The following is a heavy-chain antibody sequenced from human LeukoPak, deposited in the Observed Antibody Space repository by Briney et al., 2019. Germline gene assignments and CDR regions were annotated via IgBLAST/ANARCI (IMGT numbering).Heavy chain of an antibody. CDR3: ARDSSSWYDY. CDR1: GGSISGYY. J-gene: IGHJ4*02. D-gene: IGHD6-13*01. V-gene: IGHV4-59*01. Sequence: SETLSLTCTVSGGSISGYYWSWIRQPPGKGLEWIGYIYYSGSTNYNPSLKSRVTISVDTSKNQFSLKLSSVTAADTAVYYCARDSSSWYDYWGQGTLVTVSS. CDR2: IYYSGST.